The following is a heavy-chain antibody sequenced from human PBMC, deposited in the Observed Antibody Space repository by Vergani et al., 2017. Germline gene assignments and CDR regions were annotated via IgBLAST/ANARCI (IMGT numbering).Heavy chain of an antibody. CDR2: ISGSGGST. D-gene: IGHD2-15*01. V-gene: IGHV3-23*01. Sequence: EVQLLESGGGLVQPGGSLRLSCAASGFTFSSYAMSWVRQAPGKGLEWVSAISGSGGSTYYAASVKGRFTNSRNNSKNTLYRQMNSLRAEDTAVYYCATPVKGEVVSPWGQGTLVTVSS. J-gene: IGHJ5*02. CDR3: ATPVKGEVVSP. CDR1: GFTFSSYA.